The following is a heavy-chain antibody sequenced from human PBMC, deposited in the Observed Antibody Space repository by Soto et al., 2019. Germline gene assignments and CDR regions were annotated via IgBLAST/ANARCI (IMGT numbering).Heavy chain of an antibody. J-gene: IGHJ2*01. D-gene: IGHD1-26*01. CDR2: TRNRANSYTT. CDR3: TRSTGSYRYFDL. Sequence: EVQLVESGGGLVQPGGSLRLSCAASGFTFSDHYMDWVRQAPGKGLEWVARTRNRANSYTTEYAASVKGRFTISRENSENSLYLQMSSLQTEDTAVYYCTRSTGSYRYFDLWGRGTLVTVSS. V-gene: IGHV3-72*01. CDR1: GFTFSDHY.